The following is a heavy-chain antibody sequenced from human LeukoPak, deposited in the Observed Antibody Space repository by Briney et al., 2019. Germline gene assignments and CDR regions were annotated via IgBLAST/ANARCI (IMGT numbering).Heavy chain of an antibody. D-gene: IGHD3-3*01. CDR1: GGSIRTNTNFWGWDSSSY. J-gene: IGHJ3*02. CDR3: ARQRDTASVGALDT. CDR2: IHFTGTT. Sequence: SETLSLTCSVSGGSIRTNTNFWGWDSSSYWGWIRQPPGKGLEWIGSIHFTGTTYYNSSLQSRLTISVDTSKNLFSLKLTSVIATDTALYYCARQRDTASVGALDTWGQGTMVIVSP. V-gene: IGHV4-39*01.